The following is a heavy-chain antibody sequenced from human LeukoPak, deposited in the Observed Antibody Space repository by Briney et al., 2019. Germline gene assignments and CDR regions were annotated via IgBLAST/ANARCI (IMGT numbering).Heavy chain of an antibody. J-gene: IGHJ6*03. V-gene: IGHV4-34*01. D-gene: IGHD3-3*01. CDR2: INHSGST. CDR3: ARHAPYYDFWSGPYYYYMDV. Sequence: PSETLSLTCAVYGGSFSGYYWSWIRQPPGKGLEWIGGINHSGSTNYNPSLKSRVTISVDTSKNQFSLKLSSVTAADTAVYYCARHAPYYDFWSGPYYYYMDVWGKGTTVTVSS. CDR1: GGSFSGYY.